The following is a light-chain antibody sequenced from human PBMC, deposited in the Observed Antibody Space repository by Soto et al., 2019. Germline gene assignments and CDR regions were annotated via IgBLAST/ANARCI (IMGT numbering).Light chain of an antibody. Sequence: SYELTQPPSVSVAPGKTASVACGGSNIGSKSVHWYQKKSDQAPVLVIYYDSDRPSGIPERFSGSNSGNTATLTISRVEAGDEADYYCQVWDISSGHVVFGGGTKLTVL. J-gene: IGLJ3*02. CDR3: QVWDISSGHVV. CDR1: NIGSKS. V-gene: IGLV3-21*01. CDR2: YDS.